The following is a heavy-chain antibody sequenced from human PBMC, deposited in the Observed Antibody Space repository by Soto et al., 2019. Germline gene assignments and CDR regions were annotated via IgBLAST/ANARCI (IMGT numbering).Heavy chain of an antibody. CDR1: GYTFTHYA. J-gene: IGHJ5*02. CDR3: ARVDCSDSWCYCPYP. CDR2: INVDSGDI. D-gene: IGHD2-15*01. Sequence: QVQLVQSGAEVKKPGASVKVSCKASGYTFTHYAVQWVRQAPGQRLEWMAWINVDSGDIKYSQKFQDRVAITRDTSAITLYMERSSLTSDDTAVYYGARVDCSDSWCYCPYPCGQGTLVTVSS. V-gene: IGHV1-3*01.